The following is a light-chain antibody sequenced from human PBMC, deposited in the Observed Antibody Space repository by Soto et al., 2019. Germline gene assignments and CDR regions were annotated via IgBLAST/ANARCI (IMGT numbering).Light chain of an antibody. CDR2: TDN. Sequence: QPVLTQPPSASGTPGQRVTISCSGSSSNIGSNAVNWYQQFPGTAPKLLIYTDNQRPSGVPDRFSGSKSGTSASLAISGLQSKDEADYFCAAWDGSLNAYVFGTGTKVTVL. CDR3: AAWDGSLNAYV. V-gene: IGLV1-44*01. J-gene: IGLJ1*01. CDR1: SSNIGSNA.